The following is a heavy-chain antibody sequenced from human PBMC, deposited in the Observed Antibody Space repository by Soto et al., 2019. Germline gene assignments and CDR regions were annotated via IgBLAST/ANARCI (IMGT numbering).Heavy chain of an antibody. Sequence: ASVKVSCQASGYTFIHYAIHWVRQAPGQRLEWMGWIHAGNGNKKYSQKFQGRVTITSDTAARTAYLELRRLQSEDTDVYYCARSIAARLYYFYGMDVWGQGTTVTVSS. J-gene: IGHJ6*02. D-gene: IGHD6-6*01. CDR3: ARSIAARLYYFYGMDV. CDR1: GYTFIHYA. V-gene: IGHV1-3*01. CDR2: IHAGNGNK.